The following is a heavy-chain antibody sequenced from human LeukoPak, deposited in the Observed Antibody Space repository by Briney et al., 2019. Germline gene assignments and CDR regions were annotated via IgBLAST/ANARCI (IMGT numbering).Heavy chain of an antibody. CDR1: GYTFTSYY. D-gene: IGHD6-13*01. Sequence: ASVKVSCKASGYTFTSYYMHWVRQAPGQGLEWMGWINPNSGGTNYAQKFQGRVTMTRDTSISTAYMELSRLRSDDTAVYYCARDRGLDIAAAGKFRHYYYYMDVWGRGTTVTVSS. CDR3: ARDRGLDIAAAGKFRHYYYYMDV. V-gene: IGHV1-2*02. J-gene: IGHJ6*03. CDR2: INPNSGGT.